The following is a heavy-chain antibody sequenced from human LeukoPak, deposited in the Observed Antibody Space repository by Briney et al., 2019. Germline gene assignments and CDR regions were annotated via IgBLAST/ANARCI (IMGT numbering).Heavy chain of an antibody. CDR2: IYYGRTT. D-gene: IGHD5-12*01. J-gene: IGHJ4*02. V-gene: IGHV4-39*01. CDR1: AGSISSSSHH. CDR3: VRHDGRGGATMGALDS. Sequence: SETLSLTCTVSAGSISSSSHHWGWIRQSPGKGLEWFGSIYYGRTTYYNPSLNSRVTISVVTSKNQFSLQLNSVTAADTAVYYCVRHDGRGGATMGALDSWGQGSLVTVST.